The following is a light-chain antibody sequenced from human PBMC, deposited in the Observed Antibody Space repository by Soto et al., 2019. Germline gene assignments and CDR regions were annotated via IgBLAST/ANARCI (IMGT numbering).Light chain of an antibody. CDR1: QTISNN. CDR2: GAS. CDR3: QQSSSAPLT. Sequence: DIQVTQSPSSLSAFVGDRVTITCRTSQTISNNLNWYQQQPGKAPNHLIYGASSLQSGVPSRFSGSGSGTDFTLTISSLQPEDFATYFCQQSSSAPLTFGQGTKV. J-gene: IGKJ1*01. V-gene: IGKV1-39*01.